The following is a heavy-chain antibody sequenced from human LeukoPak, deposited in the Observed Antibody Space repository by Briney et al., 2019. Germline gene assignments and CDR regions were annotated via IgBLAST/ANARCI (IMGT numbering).Heavy chain of an antibody. J-gene: IGHJ4*02. D-gene: IGHD3-9*01. CDR3: AKWGDYDILTGYYDSDY. CDR1: GFTFSNYA. V-gene: IGHV3-23*01. Sequence: PGGSLRLSCAASGFTFSNYAMSWVRQAPGKGLEWVSAIVGSGSNTYYADSVKGRFTISRDNPKNTLYQQMNSLRAEDTAVYYCAKWGDYDILTGYYDSDYWGQGTLVTVSS. CDR2: IVGSGSNT.